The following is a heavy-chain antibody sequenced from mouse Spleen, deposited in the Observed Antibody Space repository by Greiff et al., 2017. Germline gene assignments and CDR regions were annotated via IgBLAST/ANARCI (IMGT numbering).Heavy chain of an antibody. Sequence: QVQLQQSGAELARPGASVKLSCKASGYTFTSYGISWVKQRTGQGLEWIGEIYPRSGNTYYNEKFKGKATLTADKSSSTAYMELRSLTSEDSAVYFCARELGDYGYDYYAMDYWGQGTSVTVSS. V-gene: IGHV1-81*01. CDR2: IYPRSGNT. J-gene: IGHJ4*01. CDR3: ARELGDYGYDYYAMDY. D-gene: IGHD1-2*01. CDR1: GYTFTSYG.